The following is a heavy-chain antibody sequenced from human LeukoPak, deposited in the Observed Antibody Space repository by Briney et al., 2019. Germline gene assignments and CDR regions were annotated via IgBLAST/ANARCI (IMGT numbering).Heavy chain of an antibody. V-gene: IGHV3-30*03. CDR2: ISFDGSNE. J-gene: IGHJ6*02. CDR1: GFTFSYYG. D-gene: IGHD2-2*01. Sequence: GGSLRLSCAASGFTFSYYGIHWVRQAPGKGLEWVAIISFDGSNEYYADSVKGRFTISRDNSKNTMYLQMNSLRAEDTAVYYCARPAWYYYYGMDVWGQGTTVTASS. CDR3: ARPAWYYYYGMDV.